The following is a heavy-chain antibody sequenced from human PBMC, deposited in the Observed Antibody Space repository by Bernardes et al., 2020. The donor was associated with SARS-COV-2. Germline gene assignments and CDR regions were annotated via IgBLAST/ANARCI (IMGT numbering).Heavy chain of an antibody. CDR2: IYYSGST. D-gene: IGHD2-15*01. Sequence: SETLSLTCTVSGGSISSGGYYWSWLRQHPGKGLEWIGYIYYSGSTYYNPSLKSRVTISVDTSKNQFSLKLSSVTAADTAVYYCARDLGQEWGYCSGGSCYNWFDPWGQGTLVTVSS. J-gene: IGHJ5*02. V-gene: IGHV4-31*03. CDR1: GGSISSGGYY. CDR3: ARDLGQEWGYCSGGSCYNWFDP.